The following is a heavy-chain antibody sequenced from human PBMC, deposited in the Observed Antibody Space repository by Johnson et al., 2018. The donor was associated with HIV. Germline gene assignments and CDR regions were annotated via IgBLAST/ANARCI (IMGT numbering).Heavy chain of an antibody. CDR3: AKGHWNYLGNNAFDL. CDR1: GFTFSDYG. Sequence: QVQLVESGGGVVQPGRSLRLSCAASGFTFSDYGIHWVRQAPGKGLEWVAVVWSDGNNRYYADSVKGRFTISRDNPKNTLYLQMNSLIADDTALYYCAKGHWNYLGNNAFDLWGQGTMVTVSS. D-gene: IGHD1-7*01. V-gene: IGHV3-33*06. J-gene: IGHJ3*01. CDR2: VWSDGNNR.